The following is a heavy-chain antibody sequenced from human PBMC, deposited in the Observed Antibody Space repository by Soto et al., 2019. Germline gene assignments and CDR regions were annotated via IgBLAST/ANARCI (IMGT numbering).Heavy chain of an antibody. D-gene: IGHD3-9*01. CDR2: IIPIFGNT. Sequence: GASVKVSCKASGGTFSSYAISWVRQAPGQGLEWMGGIIPIFGNTNYAQKLQGRVTMTTDTSTSTAYMELRSLRSDDTAVYYCARDLGYDILTGYYNDAFDIWGQGTMVTVSS. V-gene: IGHV1-18*01. CDR3: ARDLGYDILTGYYNDAFDI. J-gene: IGHJ3*02. CDR1: GGTFSSYA.